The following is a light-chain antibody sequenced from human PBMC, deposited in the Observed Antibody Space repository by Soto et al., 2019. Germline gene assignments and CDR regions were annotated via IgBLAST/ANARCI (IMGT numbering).Light chain of an antibody. J-gene: IGKJ1*01. V-gene: IGKV1-5*03. CDR2: QTS. CDR3: QHYDNYLWT. CDR1: QSTGIW. Sequence: IQMTQSPSTLYASVGDRVTITCRASQSTGIWLSWYQQKPGGAPKLLIYQTSTLESGVPSRFSGSRSGTDFTLAISSLQPDDFATYYCQHYDNYLWTFGQGTKVDI.